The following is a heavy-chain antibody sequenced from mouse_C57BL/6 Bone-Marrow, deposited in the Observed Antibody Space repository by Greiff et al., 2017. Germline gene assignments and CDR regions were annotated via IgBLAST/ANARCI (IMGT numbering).Heavy chain of an antibody. V-gene: IGHV1-26*01. CDR1: GYTFTDYY. D-gene: IGHD2-4*01. CDR3: ARNYDRGGYYAMDY. J-gene: IGHJ4*01. Sequence: EVQLQQSGPELVKPGASVKISCKASGYTFTDYYMNWVKQSHGKSLEWIGDINPNNGGTSYNQKFKGKATLTVDKSSSTAYMELRSLTSEDSAVYYCARNYDRGGYYAMDYWGQGTSVTVSS. CDR2: INPNNGGT.